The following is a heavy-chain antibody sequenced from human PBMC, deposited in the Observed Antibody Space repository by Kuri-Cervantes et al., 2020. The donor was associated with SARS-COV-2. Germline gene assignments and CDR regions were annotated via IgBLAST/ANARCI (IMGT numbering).Heavy chain of an antibody. CDR2: ISWNSGSI. Sequence: SLKISCAASGFRFRDYAMHWVRQAPGKGLEWVSGISWNSGSIGYADSVKGRFTISRDNAKNSLYLQMNSLRAEDTAVYYCAREGRGSGWYIAAFDIWGQGTMVTVSS. J-gene: IGHJ3*02. V-gene: IGHV3-9*01. CDR1: GFRFRDYA. D-gene: IGHD6-19*01. CDR3: AREGRGSGWYIAAFDI.